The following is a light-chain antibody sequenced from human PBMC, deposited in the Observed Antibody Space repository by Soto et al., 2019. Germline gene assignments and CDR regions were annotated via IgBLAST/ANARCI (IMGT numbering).Light chain of an antibody. CDR2: DVT. CDR1: SNDVGGFDY. Sequence: QSVLTQPASVSGSPGQSIIISCTGTSNDVGGFDYVSWYQHHPGKAPKLLIFDVTKRPSGVSSRFSASKSVNTATLAISGLQPEDEADYYCSSYTASSTVVFGGGTKLTVL. V-gene: IGLV2-14*03. J-gene: IGLJ2*01. CDR3: SSYTASSTVV.